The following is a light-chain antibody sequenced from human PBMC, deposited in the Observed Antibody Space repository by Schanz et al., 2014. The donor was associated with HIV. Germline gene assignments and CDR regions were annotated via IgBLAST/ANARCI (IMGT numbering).Light chain of an antibody. V-gene: IGLV2-8*01. CDR1: SSXXGDYNY. CDR2: EVS. J-gene: IGLJ3*02. CDR3: SSYAGTNNLWV. Sequence: QSALTQPPSASGSPGQSVTISXXXTSSXXGDYNYVSWYQQHPGTAPKIMIYEVSKRPSGVPDRFSGSKSGNTASLTVSGLQAEDEADYYCSSYAGTNNLWVFGGGTKLTVL.